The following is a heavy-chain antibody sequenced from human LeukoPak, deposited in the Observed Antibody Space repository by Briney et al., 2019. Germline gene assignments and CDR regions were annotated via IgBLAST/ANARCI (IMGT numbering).Heavy chain of an antibody. CDR1: GFTVSTNC. Sequence: GGSLRLSCAASGFTVSTNCMSWVRQAPGKGLEWVSVIYSGGRTYYADSVKGRFTISRDNSKDTLYLQMNSLRAEDTAVYYCARESNSGYYLSYWGQGTLVTVSS. V-gene: IGHV3-66*01. CDR3: ARESNSGYYLSY. D-gene: IGHD3-22*01. J-gene: IGHJ4*02. CDR2: IYSGGRT.